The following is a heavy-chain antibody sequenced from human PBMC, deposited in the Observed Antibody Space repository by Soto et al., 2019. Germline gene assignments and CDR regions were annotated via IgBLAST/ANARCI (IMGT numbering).Heavy chain of an antibody. CDR2: IYYSGST. J-gene: IGHJ5*02. Sequence: SETLSLTCTVSGGSISSGGYYWIWIRQHPGKGLEWIGYIYYSGSTYYNPSLKSRVTISVDTSKNQFSLKLSSVTAADTAVYYCARNQDRGNFNWFDPWGQGTLVTVSS. V-gene: IGHV4-31*03. CDR1: GGSISSGGYY. CDR3: ARNQDRGNFNWFDP.